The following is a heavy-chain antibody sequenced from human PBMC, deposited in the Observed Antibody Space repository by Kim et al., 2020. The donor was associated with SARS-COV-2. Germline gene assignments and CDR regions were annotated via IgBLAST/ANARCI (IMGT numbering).Heavy chain of an antibody. V-gene: IGHV3-15*01. J-gene: IGHJ3*02. Sequence: GGSLRLSCAASGFTFSNAWMSWVRQAPGKGLEWVGRIKSKTDGGTTDYAAPVKGRFTISRDDSKNTLYLQMNSLKTEDTAVYYCTTGFSVFDSSGYSTLFQAAFDIWGQGTMVTVSS. CDR2: IKSKTDGGTT. CDR3: TTGFSVFDSSGYSTLFQAAFDI. D-gene: IGHD3-22*01. CDR1: GFTFSNAW.